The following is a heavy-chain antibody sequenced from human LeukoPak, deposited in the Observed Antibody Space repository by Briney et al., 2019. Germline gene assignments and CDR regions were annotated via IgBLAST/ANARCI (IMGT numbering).Heavy chain of an antibody. CDR3: TRYCRRATCYRYYAMDV. Sequence: GGSLRLSCAASGFAFSSYAMGWVRQAPREGLEWVSSIVGSGSATYYADSVKGRFTISRDNSKNTLYLQMNSLRAEDTAVYYCTRYCRRATCYRYYAMDVWGQGTTVIVSS. CDR1: GFAFSSYA. D-gene: IGHD2-15*01. V-gene: IGHV3-23*01. J-gene: IGHJ6*02. CDR2: IVGSGSAT.